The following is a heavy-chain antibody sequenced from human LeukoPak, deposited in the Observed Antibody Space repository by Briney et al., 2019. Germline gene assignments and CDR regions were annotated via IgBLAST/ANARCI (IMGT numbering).Heavy chain of an antibody. CDR2: IWYDGTSK. D-gene: IGHD6-13*01. J-gene: IGHJ4*02. V-gene: IGHV3-33*01. CDR1: GFRLSAYG. CDR3: ARSQSSSLIDY. Sequence: GGSLRLSCAASGFRLSAYGVHWVRQAPGKGLEWVAVIWYDGTSKDYADSVKGRFTFSRDNSENTLYLQMNSLTVEDTAVYYCARSQSSSLIDYWGQGTLVTVSS.